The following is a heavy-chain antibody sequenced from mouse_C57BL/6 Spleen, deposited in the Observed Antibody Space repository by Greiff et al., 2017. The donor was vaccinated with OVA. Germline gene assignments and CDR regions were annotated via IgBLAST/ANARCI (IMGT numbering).Heavy chain of an antibody. J-gene: IGHJ4*01. CDR3: ARHHYYGSSFYAMDY. CDR1: GYTFTSYW. D-gene: IGHD1-1*01. Sequence: QVQLQQPGAELVKPGASVKMSCKASGYTFTSYWITWVKQRPGQGLEWIGDIYPGSGSTNYNEKFKSKATLTVDTSSSTAYMQLSSLTSEDSAVYYCARHHYYGSSFYAMDYWGQGTSVTVSS. V-gene: IGHV1-55*01. CDR2: IYPGSGST.